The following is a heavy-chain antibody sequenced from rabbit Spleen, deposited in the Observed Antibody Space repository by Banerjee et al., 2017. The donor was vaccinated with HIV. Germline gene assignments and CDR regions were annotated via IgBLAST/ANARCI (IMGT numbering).Heavy chain of an antibody. CDR1: GSDISSYS. D-gene: IGHD1-1*01. Sequence: QQQLEESGGGLVKPGGTLTLTCTASGSDISSYSMGWVRQAPGKGLEWIGCIYTGNDKTYYASWAKGRFTISKTSSTTVTLQMTSLTAADTATYFCARNYVNVFDPWGQGTLVTVS. V-gene: IGHV1S45*01. CDR3: ARNYVNVFDP. CDR2: IYTGNDKT. J-gene: IGHJ2*01.